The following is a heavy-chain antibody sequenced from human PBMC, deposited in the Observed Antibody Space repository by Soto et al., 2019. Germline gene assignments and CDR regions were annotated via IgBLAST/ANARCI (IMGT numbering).Heavy chain of an antibody. CDR2: IYYSGST. CDR1: GCSISSSSYY. CDR3: ATLWGQD. D-gene: IGHD3-10*01. Sequence: QLQLQESCPGLVKPSETLSLTCTVSGCSISSSSYYWGWIRQPPGKGLEGIGSIYYSGSTYYNPSLKSRVTISVDTSKNQFSLKLSSVTAADTAVYYCATLWGQDWGQGTLVTVSS. V-gene: IGHV4-39*01. J-gene: IGHJ4*02.